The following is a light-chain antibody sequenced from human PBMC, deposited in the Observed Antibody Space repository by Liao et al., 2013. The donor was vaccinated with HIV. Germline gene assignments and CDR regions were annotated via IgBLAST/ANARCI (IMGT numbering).Light chain of an antibody. V-gene: IGLV3-1*01. CDR2: QDT. Sequence: SYELTQPPSVSVSPGQTATITCSGDKLGDKYASWYQHKAGLSPVVVIYQDTKRPSGIPERFSGSNSGNTATLTISGTQAMDEADYYCQAWDSSIYVFGTGTKVTVL. CDR1: KLGDKY. CDR3: QAWDSSIYV. J-gene: IGLJ1*01.